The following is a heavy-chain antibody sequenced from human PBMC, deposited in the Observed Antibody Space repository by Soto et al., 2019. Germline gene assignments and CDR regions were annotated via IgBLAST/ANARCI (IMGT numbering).Heavy chain of an antibody. J-gene: IGHJ6*02. CDR2: ISGSGGST. Sequence: VQLLESGGGLVQPGGSLRLSCAASGFTFSSYAMSWVRQAPGKGLEWVSAISGSGGSTYYADSVKGRFTISRDNSKNTLYLQMNSLRAEDTAVYYCAKALRITIFGVASNYYGMAVWGQGTTVTVSS. CDR3: AKALRITIFGVASNYYGMAV. V-gene: IGHV3-23*01. D-gene: IGHD3-3*01. CDR1: GFTFSSYA.